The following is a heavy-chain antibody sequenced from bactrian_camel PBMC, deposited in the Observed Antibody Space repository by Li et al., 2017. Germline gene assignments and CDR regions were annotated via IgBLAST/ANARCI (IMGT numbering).Heavy chain of an antibody. CDR1: GDSVA. V-gene: IGHV3S40*01. CDR3: AAARSTKDCFTRTYDY. CDR2: IHTGGGTT. Sequence: DVQLVESGGGSVQAGGSLVLSCQASGDSVAMAWFRRAPGKEREGVAVIHTGGGTTDHVDSVKGRFTISQDKAKNTVYLQMDNLKPEDTAMYYCAAARSTKDCFTRTYDYRGQGTQVTVS. D-gene: IGHD3*01. J-gene: IGHJ4*01.